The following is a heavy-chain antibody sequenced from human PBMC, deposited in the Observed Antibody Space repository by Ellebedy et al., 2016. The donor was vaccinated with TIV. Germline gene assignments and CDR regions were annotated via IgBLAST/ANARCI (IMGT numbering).Heavy chain of an antibody. J-gene: IGHJ3*02. Sequence: PGGSLRLSCAASGFTFSSNWMSWVRQAPGKGLEWVSYIYTGDSTYHADSVKGRFTISRDNSKNTVSLQMNSLRVEDTAVYYCARVRSSAFEIWGQGTMVTVSS. V-gene: IGHV3-53*01. CDR3: ARVRSSAFEI. CDR1: GFTFSSNW. CDR2: IYTGDST.